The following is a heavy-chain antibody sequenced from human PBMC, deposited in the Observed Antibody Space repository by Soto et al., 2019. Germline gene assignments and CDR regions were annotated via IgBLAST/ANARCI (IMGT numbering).Heavy chain of an antibody. CDR3: AVPGSGDFDY. CDR2: VYHSGTT. Sequence: PSETLSLTCAVSGASIGTNNWWSWVRQPPGKGLEWIGEVYHSGTTNCNPSLKSRVTISIDKSKNQFSLTLTSMTAADTALYYCAVPGSGDFDYWSQGTLVTVSS. V-gene: IGHV4-4*02. J-gene: IGHJ4*02. CDR1: GASIGTNNW. D-gene: IGHD5-12*01.